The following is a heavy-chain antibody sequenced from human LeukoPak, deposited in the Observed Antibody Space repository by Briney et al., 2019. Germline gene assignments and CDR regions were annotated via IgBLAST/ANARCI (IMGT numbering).Heavy chain of an antibody. Sequence: GGSLRLSCVASGFTLTNYWVHWVRQAPGKGLVWVSRINSDGTDTDYVDSVKGRFTMSRDNAKNTLYLQMNSLRAEDTAVYYCARDRRYFDWIRYYYGMDVWGQGTTVTVSS. J-gene: IGHJ6*02. CDR2: INSDGTDT. D-gene: IGHD3-9*01. CDR3: ARDRRYFDWIRYYYGMDV. V-gene: IGHV3-74*01. CDR1: GFTLTNYW.